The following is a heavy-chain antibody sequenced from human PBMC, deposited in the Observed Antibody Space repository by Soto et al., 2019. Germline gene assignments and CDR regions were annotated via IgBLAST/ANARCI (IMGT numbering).Heavy chain of an antibody. Sequence: QVQLAESGGGVVQPGRSLRLSCAASGFSFNSFAMHWVRQAPGKGLEWVAVTGFDGSKQFYADSVKGRFTISRDNSKNTLYLQMNSLRAEDTAVHYCARDLFGSGTYYLDVWGQGTTVTVSS. CDR3: ARDLFGSGTYYLDV. V-gene: IGHV3-30-3*01. CDR2: TGFDGSKQ. D-gene: IGHD3-10*01. J-gene: IGHJ6*02. CDR1: GFSFNSFA.